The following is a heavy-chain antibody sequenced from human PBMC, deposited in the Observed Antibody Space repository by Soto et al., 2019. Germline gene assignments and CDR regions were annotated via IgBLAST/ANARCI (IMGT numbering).Heavy chain of an antibody. CDR1: GYKFIDYW. CDR3: ARSYGGEYYDSRSYYYAY. CDR2: IYPGDFDR. J-gene: IGHJ4*02. V-gene: IGHV5-51*01. D-gene: IGHD3-22*01. Sequence: PGESLKISCNGSGYKFIDYWICWVRQVPGKGLEWMGGIYPGDFDRKYSPSFQGQVTISADKSITTAYLQWSSLKASDTAIYYCARSYGGEYYDSRSYYYAYWGQGTLVTVSS.